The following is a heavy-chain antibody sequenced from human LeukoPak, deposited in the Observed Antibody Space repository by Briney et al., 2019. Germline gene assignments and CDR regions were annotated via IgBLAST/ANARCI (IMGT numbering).Heavy chain of an antibody. D-gene: IGHD3-22*01. V-gene: IGHV1-3*01. CDR2: INAGNGNT. CDR3: ARDPPGYYDSSGFDY. CDR1: GYTFTSYA. J-gene: IGHJ4*02. Sequence: ASVKVSCKASGYTFTSYAMHWVRQAPGQRLEWMGWINAGNGNTKYSQKFQGRVTITRDTSASTAYMELSSLRSEDTAVYYCARDPPGYYDSSGFDYWGQGTLVTVFS.